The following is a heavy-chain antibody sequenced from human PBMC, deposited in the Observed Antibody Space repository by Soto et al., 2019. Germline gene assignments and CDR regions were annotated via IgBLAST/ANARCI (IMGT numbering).Heavy chain of an antibody. CDR1: GGSLSSTHW. CDR2: IYHTGST. D-gene: IGHD3-10*01. J-gene: IGHJ5*02. V-gene: IGHV4-4*02. CDR3: ARDPYYYGSGDKGGFDP. Sequence: QVQLQESGPGLVKPSGTLSLTCAVSGGSLSSTHWWSWVRQPPRKGLEWIGDIYHTGSTNYNPSLKSRVTISVDKSNNQFCLNLSSVTAADTAVYYCARDPYYYGSGDKGGFDPWGQGTLVIVSS.